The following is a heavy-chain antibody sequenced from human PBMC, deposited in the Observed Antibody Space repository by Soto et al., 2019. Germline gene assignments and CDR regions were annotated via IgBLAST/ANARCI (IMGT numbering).Heavy chain of an antibody. CDR1: GFTFSSYF. CDR3: AKGVYCSGGSCYLMYFDY. Sequence: PGGSLRLSCAASGFTFSSYFMHWVRQVPGKGLVWVSRINSAGGSTTYADSVKGRFTISRDNSKNTLYLQMNSLRAEDAAVYYCAKGVYCSGGSCYLMYFDYWGQGTLVTVSS. V-gene: IGHV3-74*01. J-gene: IGHJ4*02. CDR2: INSAGGST. D-gene: IGHD2-15*01.